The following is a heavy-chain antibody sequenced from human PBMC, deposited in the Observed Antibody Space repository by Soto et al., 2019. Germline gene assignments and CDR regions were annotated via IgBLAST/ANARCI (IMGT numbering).Heavy chain of an antibody. Sequence: QVQLQESGPGLVKPSETLSLTCTVSGGSISSYYWSWIRQPPGKGLEWIGYIYYSGSTNYNPSLKSRVTTAVHTSKTQSSLKLSSVTASDTAMYYCARHHDSWGPGTLVTVSS. CDR3: ARHHDS. J-gene: IGHJ4*02. CDR2: IYYSGST. V-gene: IGHV4-59*08. CDR1: GGSISSYY.